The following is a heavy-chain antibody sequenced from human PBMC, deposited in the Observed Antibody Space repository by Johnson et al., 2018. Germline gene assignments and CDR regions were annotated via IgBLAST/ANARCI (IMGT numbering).Heavy chain of an antibody. CDR2: IWYDGSNK. V-gene: IGHV3-33*01. J-gene: IGHJ6*02. CDR1: GFTFSSYG. D-gene: IGHD6-6*01. CDR3: AGDIKQLVLVYYYGMDV. Sequence: QVQLVESGGGVVQPGRSLRLSCAASGFTFSSYGMHWVRQAPGKGLEWVAVIWYDGSNKYYADSVKGRFTISRDIYKNTLYLQMNSVRAEDTAVYYCAGDIKQLVLVYYYGMDVGGQGTTVTVSS.